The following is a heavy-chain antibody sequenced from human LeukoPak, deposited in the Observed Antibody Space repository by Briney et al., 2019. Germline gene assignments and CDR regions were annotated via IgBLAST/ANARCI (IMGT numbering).Heavy chain of an antibody. V-gene: IGHV3-23*01. J-gene: IGHJ4*02. Sequence: GGSLRLSCAASGFTFSNDNMNWVRQAPGKGLEWVSGIRADAVTTYYADSVKGRFIISRDNSKNTVYLQMNSLSAEDAAVYYCVKDDGWVQYANWGQGTLVTVSS. D-gene: IGHD5-24*01. CDR3: VKDDGWVQYAN. CDR1: GFTFSNDN. CDR2: IRADAVTT.